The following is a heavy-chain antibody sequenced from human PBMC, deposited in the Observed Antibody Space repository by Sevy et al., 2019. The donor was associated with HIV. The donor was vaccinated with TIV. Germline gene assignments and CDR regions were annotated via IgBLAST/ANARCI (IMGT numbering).Heavy chain of an antibody. D-gene: IGHD2-2*01. J-gene: IGHJ4*02. CDR3: TTDGRRYCSSTSCYFLRTTDY. CDR2: IRSKAYGGTT. CDR1: GFTFGDYT. V-gene: IGHV3-49*03. Sequence: GGSLRLSCTASGFTFGDYTMSWFRQAPGKGLEWVGFIRSKAYGGTTEYAASVKGRFTISRDNSKSIAYLQMNSLKTEDTAVYYCTTDGRRYCSSTSCYFLRTTDYWGQGTLVTVSS.